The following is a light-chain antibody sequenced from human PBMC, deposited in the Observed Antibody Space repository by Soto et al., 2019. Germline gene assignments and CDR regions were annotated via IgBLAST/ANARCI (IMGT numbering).Light chain of an antibody. Sequence: HCLDTLSVSPEERATLSCRASETVRSNLAWYQQKPAQAPRLLIYAASTRATGIPARFIGNGSGTEFTLTSCSLQSEDFAVYYCQQYYHLWTFGQGTKVDIK. CDR3: QQYYHLWT. J-gene: IGKJ1*01. CDR1: ETVRSN. CDR2: AAS. V-gene: IGKV3D-15*01.